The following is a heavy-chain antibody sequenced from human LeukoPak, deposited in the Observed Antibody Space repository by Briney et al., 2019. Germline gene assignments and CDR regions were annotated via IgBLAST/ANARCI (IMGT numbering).Heavy chain of an antibody. V-gene: IGHV3-23*01. D-gene: IGHD5-18*01. CDR1: GFTFSSSA. CDR3: ARALGGLNTAMVTVGDY. CDR2: ISGSGSGGST. J-gene: IGHJ4*02. Sequence: GGSLRLSCAASGFTFSSSALSWVRQAPGKGLEWVSNISGSGSGGSTYYADSVKGRFTISRDNSKNTLYLQMNSLRAEDTAVYYCARALGGLNTAMVTVGDYWGQGTLVTVSS.